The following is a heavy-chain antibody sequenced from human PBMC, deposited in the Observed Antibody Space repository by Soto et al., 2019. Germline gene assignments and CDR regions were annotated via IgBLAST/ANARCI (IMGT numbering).Heavy chain of an antibody. CDR2: ISSSSSTI. D-gene: IGHD6-19*01. CDR1: GFTFSSYS. CDR3: ARDHDSSGWYDAFDI. Sequence: EVQLVESGGGLVQPGGSLRLSCAASGFTFSSYSMNWVRQAPGKGLEWVSYISSSSSTIYYADSVKGRCTISRDNAKNSLSLQMNSLRDEDTAVYYCARDHDSSGWYDAFDIWGQGTMVTVSS. J-gene: IGHJ3*02. V-gene: IGHV3-48*02.